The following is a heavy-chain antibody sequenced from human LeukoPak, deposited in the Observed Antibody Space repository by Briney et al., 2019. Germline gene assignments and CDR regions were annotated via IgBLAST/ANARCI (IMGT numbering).Heavy chain of an antibody. CDR1: GGSITSFY. CDR2: IHHNGNI. V-gene: IGHV4-59*08. J-gene: IGHJ3*02. CDR3: ARPTRYYYDSSGYYSRSAFDI. Sequence: PSETLSLTCTVSGGSITSFYWSWSRQPPGEGLEWIAYIHHNGNIKYNPPLKSRVTMSLDTSRNQVSLKLRSVTAADTAVYYCARPTRYYYDSSGYYSRSAFDIWGQGTMVTVSS. D-gene: IGHD3-22*01.